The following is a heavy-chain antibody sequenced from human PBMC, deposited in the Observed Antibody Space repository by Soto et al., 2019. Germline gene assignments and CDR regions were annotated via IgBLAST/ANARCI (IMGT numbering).Heavy chain of an antibody. CDR3: ARTVVGAISLNWFDH. Sequence: SETLSLTCTVSGGSISSYYWSWIRQPPGKGLEWIGYIYYSGSTNYNPSLKSRVTISVDTSKNQFSLKLSSVTAADTAVYYCARTVVGAISLNWFDHWGRGTLVTVSS. V-gene: IGHV4-59*01. CDR1: GGSISSYY. CDR2: IYYSGST. J-gene: IGHJ5*02. D-gene: IGHD1-26*01.